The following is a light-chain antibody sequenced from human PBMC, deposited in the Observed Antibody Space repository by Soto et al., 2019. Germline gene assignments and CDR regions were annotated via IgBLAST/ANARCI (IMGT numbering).Light chain of an antibody. CDR1: QSVSSN. CDR2: GAS. V-gene: IGKV3-15*01. CDR3: QQYNNWPET. J-gene: IGKJ1*01. Sequence: EIVMTQSPATLSVSPGERATLSCRASQSVSSNLAWYQQKPSQAPRLLIYGASTRATGIPARFSGSGSGTEFTLTISSLQSEDFAVYYCQQYNNWPETFGQGTKV.